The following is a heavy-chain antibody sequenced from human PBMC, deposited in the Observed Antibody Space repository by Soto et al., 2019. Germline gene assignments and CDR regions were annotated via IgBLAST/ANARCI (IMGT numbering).Heavy chain of an antibody. D-gene: IGHD2-15*01. J-gene: IGHJ5*02. Sequence: ASGTPSLTCAVYGGAFRGFYSSRVRQPPRKGPGWIGEINHSGSTNYNPSLKSRVTISVDTSKNQFSLKLSSVTAADTAVYYCARGFRRYCSGGSCYVNWFDPWGQGTLVTVSS. CDR3: ARGFRRYCSGGSCYVNWFDP. CDR1: GGAFRGFY. V-gene: IGHV4-34*01. CDR2: INHSGST.